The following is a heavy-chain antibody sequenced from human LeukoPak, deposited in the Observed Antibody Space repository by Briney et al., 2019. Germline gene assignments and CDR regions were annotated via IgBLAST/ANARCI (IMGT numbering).Heavy chain of an antibody. CDR1: GFTFSSSA. J-gene: IGHJ6*02. Sequence: AGGSLRLSCAASGFTFSSSAMSWVRQAPGKGLEWVSAISNNCGYTYYADSVQGRFTISRDNSKSTLCLQMNSLRAEDTAVYYCARGDGSGWYIVSDYYYYGMDVWGQXTTXTVSS. CDR3: ARGDGSGWYIVSDYYYYGMDV. D-gene: IGHD6-19*01. V-gene: IGHV3-23*01. CDR2: ISNNCGYT.